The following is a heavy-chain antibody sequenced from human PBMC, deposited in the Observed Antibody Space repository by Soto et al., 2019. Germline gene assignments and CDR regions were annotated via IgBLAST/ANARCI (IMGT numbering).Heavy chain of an antibody. J-gene: IGHJ5*02. Sequence: QVQVVESGGGVVQPGRSLRLSCEVSGFSLTGYGMHWVRQAPGKGLEWVAVIWYHGNTETYADSVKGRFTISRDTSKNTVYLQMDSLKVEDTAVYYCARDVDRISNLNWFDPWGQGVMVTVSS. CDR2: IWYHGNTE. D-gene: IGHD5-12*01. V-gene: IGHV3-33*01. CDR1: GFSLTGYG. CDR3: ARDVDRISNLNWFDP.